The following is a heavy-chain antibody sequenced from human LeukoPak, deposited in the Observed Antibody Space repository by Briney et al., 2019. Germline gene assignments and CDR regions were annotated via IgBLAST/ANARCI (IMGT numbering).Heavy chain of an antibody. Sequence: PSQTLSLTCTVSGGSISSGDYYWSWIRQPPGKGLEWIGYIYYSGSTYYNPSLKSRVTISVDTSKNQFSLKLSSVTAADTAVCYCARSGSYPERAFDIWGQGTMVTVSS. CDR3: ARSGSYPERAFDI. D-gene: IGHD1-26*01. CDR1: GGSISSGDYY. J-gene: IGHJ3*02. CDR2: IYYSGST. V-gene: IGHV4-30-4*01.